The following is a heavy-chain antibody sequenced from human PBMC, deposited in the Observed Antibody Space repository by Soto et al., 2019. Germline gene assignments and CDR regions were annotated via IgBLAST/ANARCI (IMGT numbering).Heavy chain of an antibody. CDR3: ARAQQQSPLPGAFDI. V-gene: IGHV3-21*01. Sequence: GSLRLSCAASGFTFSSYSMNWVRQAPGKGLEWVSSISSSSSYIYYADSVKGRFTISRDNSKNSLYLQMNSLRAEDTAVYYCARAQQQSPLPGAFDIWGQGTMVTVSS. CDR1: GFTFSSYS. D-gene: IGHD6-13*01. CDR2: ISSSSSYI. J-gene: IGHJ3*02.